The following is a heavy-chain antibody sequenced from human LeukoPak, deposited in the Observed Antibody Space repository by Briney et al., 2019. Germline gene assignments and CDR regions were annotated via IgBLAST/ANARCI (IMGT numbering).Heavy chain of an antibody. Sequence: GGSLRLSCAASGFTVSTNYMRWVRQAPGKGLEWVSVIYSGGSRYYADSVKGRFTISRDNSKNTLYLQMNSLRAEDTAVYYCARATAVWDAFDIWGQGTLVTVSS. CDR1: GFTVSTNY. J-gene: IGHJ3*02. V-gene: IGHV3-53*01. CDR3: ARATAVWDAFDI. CDR2: IYSGGSR.